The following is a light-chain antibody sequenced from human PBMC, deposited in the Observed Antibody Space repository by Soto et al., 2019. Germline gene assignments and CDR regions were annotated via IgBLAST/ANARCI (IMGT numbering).Light chain of an antibody. V-gene: IGKV1-8*01. CDR1: QGISSY. J-gene: IGKJ1*01. CDR2: AAS. Sequence: AIRMTKSPSSLSASTGDRVTITCRASQGISSYLAWYQQKPGKAPKLLIYAASTLQSGVPSRFSGSGSGTDFTLTISCLQSEDFATYYCQQYYSYRSWTFGQGTKVEIK. CDR3: QQYYSYRSWT.